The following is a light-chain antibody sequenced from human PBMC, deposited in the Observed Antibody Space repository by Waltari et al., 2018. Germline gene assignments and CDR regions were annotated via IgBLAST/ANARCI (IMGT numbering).Light chain of an antibody. CDR2: GAS. V-gene: IGKV3-15*01. Sequence: EIVMTQSPATLSVSPGERATLSCRASQSIRSNLVWYQHKPGQAPRVLIYGASTRATGIPARFSGSGSGTEFTLTITSLQSEDFAVYYCLQYKNWPPLYTFGQGTKLEI. CDR1: QSIRSN. J-gene: IGKJ2*01. CDR3: LQYKNWPPLYT.